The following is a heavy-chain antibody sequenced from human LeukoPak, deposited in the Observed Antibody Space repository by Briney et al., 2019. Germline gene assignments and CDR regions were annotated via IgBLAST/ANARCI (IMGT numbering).Heavy chain of an antibody. CDR1: GFTFSSYA. D-gene: IGHD2-15*01. V-gene: IGHV3-64*01. CDR3: ARDALVVVAATPSSPNWFDP. CDR2: ISSNGGST. J-gene: IGHJ5*02. Sequence: GGSLRLSSAASGFTFSSYAMHWVRQAPGKGLEYVSAISSNGGSTYYANSVKGRFTISRDNSKNTLYLQVGSLRAEDMAVYYCARDALVVVAATPSSPNWFDPWGQGTLVTVSS.